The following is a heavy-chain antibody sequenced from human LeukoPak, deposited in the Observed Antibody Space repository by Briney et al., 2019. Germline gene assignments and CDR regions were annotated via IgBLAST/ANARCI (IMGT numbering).Heavy chain of an antibody. D-gene: IGHD1-20*01. J-gene: IGHJ4*02. CDR2: ISYDGSNK. CDR3: ANDGISGIPD. CDR1: GFTFSSYA. Sequence: HPGGSLRLSCAASGFTFSSYAMHWVRQAPGKGLEWVAVISYDGSNKYYADSVKGRFTISRDNSKNTLYLQMNSLRAEDTAVYYCANDGISGIPDWGQGTLVTVSS. V-gene: IGHV3-30-3*02.